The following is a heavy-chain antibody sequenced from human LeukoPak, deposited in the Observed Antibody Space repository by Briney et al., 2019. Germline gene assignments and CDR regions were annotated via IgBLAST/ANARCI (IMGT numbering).Heavy chain of an antibody. D-gene: IGHD6-13*01. J-gene: IGHJ6*03. Sequence: ASVKVSCKASGYTFTSYDINWVRQATGQGLEWMGWMNPNSGNTGYAQKFQGRVTITRNTSISTAYMELSSLRSEDTAVYYCARCGSYSSSWNYYYYYMDVWGKGTTVTISS. CDR2: MNPNSGNT. CDR1: GYTFTSYD. CDR3: ARCGSYSSSWNYYYYYMDV. V-gene: IGHV1-8*03.